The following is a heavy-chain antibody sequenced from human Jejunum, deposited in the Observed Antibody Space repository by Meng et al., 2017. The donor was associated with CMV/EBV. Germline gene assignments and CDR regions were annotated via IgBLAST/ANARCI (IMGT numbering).Heavy chain of an antibody. V-gene: IGHV3-21*01. J-gene: IGHJ5*02. CDR2: ISSRSRYI. CDR1: GFTFSTYN. CDR3: ARDIDH. Sequence: LGDSGGGRVKPGGSLRLSCIGSGFTFSTYNMTWVRQAPGKGLEWVSSISSRSRYINYADSVKGRFTISRDNAENSLYLQMNSLRVEDTAVYYCARDIDHWGQGTLVTVSS.